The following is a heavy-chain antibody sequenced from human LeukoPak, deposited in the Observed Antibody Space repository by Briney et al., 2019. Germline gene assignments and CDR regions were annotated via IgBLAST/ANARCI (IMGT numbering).Heavy chain of an antibody. Sequence: GASVKVSCTASGYTFNIYGIGWVRQAPGQGLEWMGWISAYNGNTNYAQKLQGRVTMTTDTSTSTAYMELRSLRSDDTAVYYCARGGYSYGYMGYFDYWGQGTLVTVSS. CDR1: GYTFNIYG. D-gene: IGHD5-18*01. CDR2: ISAYNGNT. CDR3: ARGGYSYGYMGYFDY. V-gene: IGHV1-18*01. J-gene: IGHJ4*02.